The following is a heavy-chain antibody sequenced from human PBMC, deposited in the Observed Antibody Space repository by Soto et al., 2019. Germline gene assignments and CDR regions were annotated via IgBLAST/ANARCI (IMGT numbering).Heavy chain of an antibody. J-gene: IGHJ4*02. Sequence: QVQLVESGGGVVQPGRSLRLSCAASGFTFSSYAMHWVRQAPGKGLEWVALISYDGSNKYYADSVKGRFTISRDNSKNTLYLKMNSLRAEDTAVYYCARDKRDLRFLAWSYYFDYWGQGTLVTVSS. CDR2: ISYDGSNK. V-gene: IGHV3-30-3*01. CDR1: GFTFSSYA. CDR3: ARDKRDLRFLAWSYYFDY. D-gene: IGHD3-3*01.